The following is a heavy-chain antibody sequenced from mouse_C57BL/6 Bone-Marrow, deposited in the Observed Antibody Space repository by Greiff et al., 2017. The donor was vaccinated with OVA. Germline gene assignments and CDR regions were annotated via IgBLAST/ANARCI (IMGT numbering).Heavy chain of an antibody. CDR2: INYDGSST. J-gene: IGHJ2*01. CDR1: GFTFSDYY. CDR3: ARRATVVPYYFDY. Sequence: EVQVVESEGGLVQPGSSMKLSCTASGFTFSDYYMAWVRQVPEQGLEWVANINYDGSSTYYLDSLKSRFIISRDNAKNILYLQMSSLKSEDTATYYCARRATVVPYYFDYWGQGTTLTVSS. D-gene: IGHD1-1*01. V-gene: IGHV5-16*01.